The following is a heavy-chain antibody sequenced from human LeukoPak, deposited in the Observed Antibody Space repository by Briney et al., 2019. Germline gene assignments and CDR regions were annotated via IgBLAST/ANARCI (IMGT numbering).Heavy chain of an antibody. CDR3: ARRQQKHTTVVPAAEAAFDI. CDR1: GGTFSSYA. CDR2: IIPIFGRT. J-gene: IGHJ3*02. V-gene: IGHV1-69*13. D-gene: IGHD2-2*01. Sequence: SVKVPCKASGGTFSSYAISWVRQAPGQGLEWMGGIIPIFGRTNYAQKFQGRVTITADESTSTAYMEVSSLRFEDTAVYYCARRQQKHTTVVPAAEAAFDIWGQGTMVTVSS.